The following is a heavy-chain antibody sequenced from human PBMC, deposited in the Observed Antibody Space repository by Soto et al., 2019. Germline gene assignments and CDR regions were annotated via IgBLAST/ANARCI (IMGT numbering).Heavy chain of an antibody. D-gene: IGHD5-12*01. CDR3: ARVAVERTLREGYNYEDY. J-gene: IGHJ4*02. CDR2: IIPIFGTA. V-gene: IGHV1-69*01. CDR1: GGTFSSYA. Sequence: QVQLVQSGAEVKKPGSSVKVSCKASGGTFSSYAISWVRQAPGQGLEWMGGIIPIFGTANYAQKFQGRVTITADESTSTAYMELGSLRSEDTALYYCARVAVERTLREGYNYEDYWGQGTLVTVSS.